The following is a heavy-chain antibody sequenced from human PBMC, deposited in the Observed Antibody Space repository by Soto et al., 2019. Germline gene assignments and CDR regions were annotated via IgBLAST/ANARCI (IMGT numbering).Heavy chain of an antibody. V-gene: IGHV3-7*01. CDR2: IKQDGGEK. D-gene: IGHD3-10*01. Sequence: GGSLRLSCAASGFTFSSYWMSWVRQAPGKGLEWVAHIKQDGGEKYYVDSVKGRFTISRDNAKNSLYLQMNSVRADDTALYYCHGGISDAFDVWGQGTMVTVSS. CDR1: GFTFSSYW. J-gene: IGHJ3*01. CDR3: HGGISDAFDV.